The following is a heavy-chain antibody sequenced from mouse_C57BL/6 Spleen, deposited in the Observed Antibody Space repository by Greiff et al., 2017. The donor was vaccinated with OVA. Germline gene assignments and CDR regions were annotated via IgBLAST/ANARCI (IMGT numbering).Heavy chain of an antibody. CDR3: TLTAQATFDY. J-gene: IGHJ2*01. D-gene: IGHD3-2*02. CDR1: GFTFSNYW. Sequence: EVKLEESGGGLVQPGGSMKLSCVASGFTFSNYWMNWVRQSPEKGLEWVAQIRLKSDNYATHYAESVKGRFTISRDDSKSSVYLQMNNLRAEDTGIYYCTLTAQATFDYWGQGTTLTVSS. V-gene: IGHV6-3*01. CDR2: IRLKSDNYAT.